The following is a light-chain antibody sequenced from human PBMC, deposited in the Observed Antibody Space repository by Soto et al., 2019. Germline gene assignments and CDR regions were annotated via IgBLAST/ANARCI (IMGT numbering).Light chain of an antibody. CDR3: QQYKTYST. CDR2: DVS. V-gene: IGKV1-5*01. Sequence: DIQMTQSPSTLSASVGDRVTITCRASQSVSSWLAWYQQKPGKAPNLLIYDVSSLESGVPARFSGSGSGTEFTLTISSLQPDDFATYYCQQYKTYSTFGQGTKVDIK. CDR1: QSVSSW. J-gene: IGKJ1*01.